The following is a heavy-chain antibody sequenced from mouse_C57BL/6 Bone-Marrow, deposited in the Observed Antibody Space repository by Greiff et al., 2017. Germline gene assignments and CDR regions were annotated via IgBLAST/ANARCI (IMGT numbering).Heavy chain of an antibody. CDR2: IHPNSGST. CDR3: ARPIITTVPYYFDY. V-gene: IGHV1-64*01. D-gene: IGHD1-1*01. Sequence: QVQLQQPGAELVKPGASVKLSCKASGYTFTSYWMHWVKQRPGQGLEWIGMIHPNSGSTNYNEKFKSKATLTVDKSSSTAYMQLSSLTSEDSAVYYCARPIITTVPYYFDYWGQGITLTVSS. J-gene: IGHJ2*01. CDR1: GYTFTSYW.